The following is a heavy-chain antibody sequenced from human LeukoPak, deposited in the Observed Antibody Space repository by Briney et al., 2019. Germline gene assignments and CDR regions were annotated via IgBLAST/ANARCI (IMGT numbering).Heavy chain of an antibody. J-gene: IGHJ4*02. V-gene: IGHV3-23*01. D-gene: IGHD1/OR15-1a*01. CDR1: GSTFSSYA. CDR3: AINWNIDY. Sequence: GGSLRLSCAASGSTFSSYAMSWVRQAPGKGLEWVSAITGSDGNTYYADSVKGRFTISRDNSKNTLYLQMNSLRAEDTAVYYCAINWNIDYWGQGALVTVSS. CDR2: ITGSDGNT.